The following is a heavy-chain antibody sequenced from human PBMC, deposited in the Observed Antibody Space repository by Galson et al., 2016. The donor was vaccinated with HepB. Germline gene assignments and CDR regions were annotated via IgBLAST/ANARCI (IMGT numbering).Heavy chain of an antibody. V-gene: IGHV3-64D*06. D-gene: IGHD1-26*01. CDR2: ISSNGDTT. Sequence: SLRLSCAASGFTFSDFAIHWVRQAPGKGLEYVAGISSNGDTTYFADPAKGRFTISRDNSKNTVYLQLSSLRVDDTAVYYCVKDGYSGSYDYWGQGTLVTVSS. CDR1: GFTFSDFA. J-gene: IGHJ4*02. CDR3: VKDGYSGSYDY.